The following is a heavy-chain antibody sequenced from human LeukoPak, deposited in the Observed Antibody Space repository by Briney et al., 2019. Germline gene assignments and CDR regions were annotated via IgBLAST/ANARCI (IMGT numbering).Heavy chain of an antibody. V-gene: IGHV4-61*01. Sequence: SETLSLTCTVSGASLSSSSYYWSWIRQPPGKGLEWIGYIYYSGSTNYNPSLKSRVTISVDTSKNQFSLKLSSVTAADTAVYYCARVDGYSLDYWGQGTLVTVSS. CDR2: IYYSGST. J-gene: IGHJ4*02. D-gene: IGHD5-24*01. CDR1: GASLSSSSYY. CDR3: ARVDGYSLDY.